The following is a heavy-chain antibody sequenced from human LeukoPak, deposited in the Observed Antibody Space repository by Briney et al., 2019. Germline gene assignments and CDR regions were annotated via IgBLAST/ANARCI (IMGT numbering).Heavy chain of an antibody. Sequence: SETLSLTCTVSGTFISPYHWSGFRQSAGKGLEWIGLMYSSGISNYSPSLKSRLTLSPDNSKNQFSLRLSSVTAVDTAVYYCARVLCVSNGICYAFDIWGQGTTVIVSS. CDR2: MYSSGIS. J-gene: IGHJ3*02. V-gene: IGHV4-4*07. CDR1: GTFISPYH. D-gene: IGHD2-8*01. CDR3: ARVLCVSNGICYAFDI.